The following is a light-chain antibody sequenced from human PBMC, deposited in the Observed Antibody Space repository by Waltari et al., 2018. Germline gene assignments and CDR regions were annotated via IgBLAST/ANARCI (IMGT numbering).Light chain of an antibody. CDR2: LSD. CDR1: SSDIGTNT. J-gene: IGLJ2*01. Sequence: QSVLTQTPSVSGTPGQRVTISCSGRSSDIGTNTVYWYQKFPGTAPKLLIYLSDQRPSGVPDRFSGSKSDTSASLAISGLQSEDEADYYCATWDDRLNGPVFGGGTKLTVL. CDR3: ATWDDRLNGPV. V-gene: IGLV1-44*01.